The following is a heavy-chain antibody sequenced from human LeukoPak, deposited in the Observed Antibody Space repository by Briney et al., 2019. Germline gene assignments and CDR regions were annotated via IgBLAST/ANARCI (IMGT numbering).Heavy chain of an antibody. CDR1: GFTFSDYY. D-gene: IGHD6-19*01. CDR3: GGSGWYGKADY. CDR2: ISSSGSTI. Sequence: GGSLRLSCAASGFTFSDYYMSWIRQAPGKGLEWVSYISSSGSTIYYADSVKGRFTISRDNAKNSLYLQMYSLRAEDTAVYYCGGSGWYGKADYWGQGTLVTVSS. J-gene: IGHJ4*02. V-gene: IGHV3-11*04.